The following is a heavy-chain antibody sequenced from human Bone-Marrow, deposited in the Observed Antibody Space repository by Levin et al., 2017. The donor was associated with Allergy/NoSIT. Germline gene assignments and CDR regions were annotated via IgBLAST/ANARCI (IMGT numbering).Heavy chain of an antibody. CDR2: IIPIFGTA. V-gene: IGHV1-69*13. J-gene: IGHJ3*02. CDR1: GGTFSSYA. Sequence: GASVKVSCKASGGTFSSYAISWVRQAPGQGLEWMGGIIPIFGTANYAQKFQGRVTITADESTSTAYMELSSLRSEDTAVYYCARVLRDRPMIVYDAFDSWGQGTMVTVSS. D-gene: IGHD3-22*01. CDR3: ARVLRDRPMIVYDAFDS.